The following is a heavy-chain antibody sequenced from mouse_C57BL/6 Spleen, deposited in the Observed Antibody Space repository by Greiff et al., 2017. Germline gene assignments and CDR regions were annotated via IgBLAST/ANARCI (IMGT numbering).Heavy chain of an antibody. CDR1: GYTFTSYW. CDR2: INPSNGGT. V-gene: IGHV1-53*01. D-gene: IGHD1-1*01. Sequence: HQPGTELVKPGASVKLSCKASGYTFTSYWMHWVKQRPGQGLEWIGNINPSNGGTNYNEKFKSKATLTVDKSSSTAYMQLSSLTSEDSAVYYCARSDYYGSSHWYFDVWGTGTTVTVSS. J-gene: IGHJ1*03. CDR3: ARSDYYGSSHWYFDV.